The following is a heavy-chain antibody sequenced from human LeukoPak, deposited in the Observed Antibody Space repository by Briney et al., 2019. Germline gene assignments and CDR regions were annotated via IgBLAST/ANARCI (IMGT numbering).Heavy chain of an antibody. D-gene: IGHD2-21*01. V-gene: IGHV3-21*01. CDR3: ARDLNLAYDRALDI. CDR1: GFTFSSYS. J-gene: IGHJ3*02. CDR2: ISSSSSYI. Sequence: GGSLRLSCAASGFTFSSYSMNWVRQAPGKGLEWVSSISSSSSYIYYADSVKGRFTISRDNAKNSLYLQMNSLRAEDTAVYYCARDLNLAYDRALDIWGQGTMVTVSS.